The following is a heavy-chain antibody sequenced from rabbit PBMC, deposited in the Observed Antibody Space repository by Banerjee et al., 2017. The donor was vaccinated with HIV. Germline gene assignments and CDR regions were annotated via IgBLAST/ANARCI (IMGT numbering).Heavy chain of an antibody. CDR2: IDTVDGDT. V-gene: IGHV1S45*01. D-gene: IGHD8-1*01. J-gene: IGHJ6*01. CDR3: ARDSGTSFSSYGMDL. CDR1: RFDFNSGG. Sequence: QEHLVESGGGLVQPGGSLKLSCKASRFDFNSGGVSWVRQAPGKGLEWIACIDTVDGDTDYATWPKGRFTISKTSSTTVTLQMTSLTAADTATYFCARDSGTSFSSYGMDLWGPGTLVTVS.